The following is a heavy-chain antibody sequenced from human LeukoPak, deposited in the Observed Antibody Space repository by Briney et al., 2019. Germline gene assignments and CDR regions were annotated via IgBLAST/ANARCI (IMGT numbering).Heavy chain of an antibody. CDR3: AMVAVGSSEYFQH. Sequence: QSGGPLRLSCAASGVTFSSYGMHGVRQAPAKGLEWVAVISYDGSNKYYADSAKGRFTISRDNSKNTLYLQMNSLRAEDTAVYYCAMVAVGSSEYFQHWGQGTLVTVSS. CDR1: GVTFSSYG. J-gene: IGHJ1*01. CDR2: ISYDGSNK. D-gene: IGHD2-15*01. V-gene: IGHV3-30-3*01.